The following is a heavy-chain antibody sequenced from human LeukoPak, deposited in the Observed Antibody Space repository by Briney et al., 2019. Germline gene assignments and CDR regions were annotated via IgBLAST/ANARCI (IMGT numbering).Heavy chain of an antibody. J-gene: IGHJ4*02. CDR3: AKMDSSSSKDY. CDR1: GFTFSSYE. D-gene: IGHD6-6*01. Sequence: GGSLRLSCAASGFTFSSYEMNWVRQAPGKGLEWVSYISSSGSTIYYADSVKGRFTISRDNSKNTLYLQMNSLRAEDTAVYYCAKMDSSSSKDYWGQGTLVTVSS. V-gene: IGHV3-48*03. CDR2: ISSSGSTI.